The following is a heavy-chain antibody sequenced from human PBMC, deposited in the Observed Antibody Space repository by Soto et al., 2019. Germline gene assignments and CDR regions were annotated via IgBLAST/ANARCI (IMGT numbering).Heavy chain of an antibody. J-gene: IGHJ3*02. Sequence: QVQLVQSGAEVKKPGSSVKVSCKASGGTFSSYAISWVRQAPGKGLEWMGGIIPIFGTANYAQKFQGRVTITADESTSAAYMEQSSLRSEDKAGYYCARESEDGYDKGNDAFDIWGQGTMVTVSS. CDR3: ARESEDGYDKGNDAFDI. V-gene: IGHV1-69*01. D-gene: IGHD5-12*01. CDR2: IIPIFGTA. CDR1: GGTFSSYA.